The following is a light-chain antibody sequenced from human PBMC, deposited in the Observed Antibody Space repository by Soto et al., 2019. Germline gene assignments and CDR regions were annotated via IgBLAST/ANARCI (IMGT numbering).Light chain of an antibody. CDR3: SSYKSGSTYV. Sequence: QSVLTQPASVSGSPGQSITVSCTGTSSDVGGYNYVSWYQQHPGKAPRLMIYDVTNRPSGVSDRFSGSKSGNTASLTISGLQAEDDADYYCSSYKSGSTYVFGTGTNVTVL. V-gene: IGLV2-14*03. J-gene: IGLJ1*01. CDR2: DVT. CDR1: SSDVGGYNY.